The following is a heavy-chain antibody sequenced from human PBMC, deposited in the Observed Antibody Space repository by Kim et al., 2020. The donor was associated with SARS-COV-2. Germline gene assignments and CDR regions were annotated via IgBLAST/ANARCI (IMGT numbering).Heavy chain of an antibody. CDR1: GFTFSSYG. J-gene: IGHJ4*02. CDR2: ISYDGSNK. CDR3: AKGSWVTTDYFDY. Sequence: GGSLRLSCAASGFTFSSYGMHWVRQAPGKGLEWVAVISYDGSNKYYADSVKGRFTISRDNSKNTLYLQMNSLRAEDTAVYYCAKGSWVTTDYFDYWGQGTLVTVSS. V-gene: IGHV3-30*18. D-gene: IGHD4-17*01.